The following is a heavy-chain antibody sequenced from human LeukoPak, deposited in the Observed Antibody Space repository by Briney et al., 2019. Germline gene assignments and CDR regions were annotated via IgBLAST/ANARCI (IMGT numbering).Heavy chain of an antibody. CDR1: GGTFSSYA. Sequence: SVKVSCKASGGTFSSYAISWVRQAPGQGLERMGRIIPIFGTANYAQKFQGRGTITTDESTSTAYMELSSLRSEDTAVYYCARAIDCSSTSCFSRVVNTWGQGTLVTVSS. CDR3: ARAIDCSSTSCFSRVVNT. D-gene: IGHD2-2*01. J-gene: IGHJ5*02. CDR2: IIPIFGTA. V-gene: IGHV1-69*05.